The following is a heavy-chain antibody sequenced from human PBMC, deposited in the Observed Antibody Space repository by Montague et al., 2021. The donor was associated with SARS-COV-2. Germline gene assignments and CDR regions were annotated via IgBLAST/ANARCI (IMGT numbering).Heavy chain of an antibody. CDR1: GDSVWSNTAT. D-gene: IGHD4-17*01. J-gene: IGHJ4*02. V-gene: IGHV6-1*01. CDR2: TNYRSKWTS. CDR3: VRDTGSAQAGFDA. Sequence: CAISGDSVWSNTATWNWIRQSPSGGLEWLGRTNYRSKWTSDYATSVEGRISIDPDASKNQFFLHLRSVAPEDTGVYYCVRDTGSAQAGFDAWGQGTLVTVSS.